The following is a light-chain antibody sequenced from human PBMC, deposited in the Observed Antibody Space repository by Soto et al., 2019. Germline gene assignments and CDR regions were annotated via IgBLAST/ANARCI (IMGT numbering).Light chain of an antibody. J-gene: IGKJ2*01. Sequence: EIVLTQSPGSLSLSPGQRATLSCRASQSVDTTFFAWYQKKPGQAPRLLIYGASKRATGIPDRFSGSGSGTDLTLIISRLEPEDFAVYYCQQYGSSQYTFGQGTKLEIK. CDR3: QQYGSSQYT. CDR1: QSVDTTF. V-gene: IGKV3-20*01. CDR2: GAS.